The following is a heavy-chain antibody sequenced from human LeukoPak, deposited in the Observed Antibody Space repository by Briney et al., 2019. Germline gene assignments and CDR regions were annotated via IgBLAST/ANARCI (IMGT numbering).Heavy chain of an antibody. V-gene: IGHV3-43D*04. CDR3: AKDIRPYMGEYCFDY. CDR1: GFTFDYYA. Sequence: GGSLRLSCAASGFTFDYYAMHWVRQAPGKGLEWVSLISWDGGSTYYADSVKGRFTISRDNSKNSLYLQMNSLRAEDTALYYCAKDIRPYMGEYCFDYWGQGTLVTVSS. CDR2: ISWDGGST. D-gene: IGHD1-26*01. J-gene: IGHJ4*02.